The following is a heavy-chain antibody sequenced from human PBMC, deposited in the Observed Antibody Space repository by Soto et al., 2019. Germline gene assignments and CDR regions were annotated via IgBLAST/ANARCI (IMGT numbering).Heavy chain of an antibody. CDR3: ARERARITGTSGHAFDI. V-gene: IGHV4-31*03. Sequence: LSLTCTVSGGSISSGGYYWSWIRQHPGKGLEWIGYIYYSGSTYYNPSLKSRVTISVDTSKNQFSLKLSSVTAADTAVYYCARERARITGTSGHAFDIWRQRTMVTVSS. CDR1: GGSISSGGYY. D-gene: IGHD1-20*01. CDR2: IYYSGST. J-gene: IGHJ3*02.